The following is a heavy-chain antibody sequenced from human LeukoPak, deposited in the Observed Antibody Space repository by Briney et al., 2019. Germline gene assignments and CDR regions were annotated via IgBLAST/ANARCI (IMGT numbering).Heavy chain of an antibody. Sequence: GGSLRLSCAASGFTFSIYAMHWVRQAPGKGLEWVAVMSYDGSNKYYADSVKGRFTISRDNSKNTLYLQMNSLRAEDTAVYYCARDSTYYDFWSGYCDYWGQGTLVTVSS. V-gene: IGHV3-30*04. CDR3: ARDSTYYDFWSGYCDY. CDR1: GFTFSIYA. J-gene: IGHJ4*02. D-gene: IGHD3-3*01. CDR2: MSYDGSNK.